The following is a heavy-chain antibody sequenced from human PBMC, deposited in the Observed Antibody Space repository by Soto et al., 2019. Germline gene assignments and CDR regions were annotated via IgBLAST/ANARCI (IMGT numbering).Heavy chain of an antibody. D-gene: IGHD3-10*01. J-gene: IGHJ6*02. Sequence: PSETLSLTCTVSGGSISSYYWIWIRQPAGKGLEWIGRIYTSGSADYNPSLGSRVTISIGTSKNQFSLKLTSVTAADTAVYYCARGVGFGYYYYHMDLWGQGTTVTVSS. CDR2: IYTSGSA. CDR1: GGSISSYY. CDR3: ARGVGFGYYYYHMDL. V-gene: IGHV4-4*07.